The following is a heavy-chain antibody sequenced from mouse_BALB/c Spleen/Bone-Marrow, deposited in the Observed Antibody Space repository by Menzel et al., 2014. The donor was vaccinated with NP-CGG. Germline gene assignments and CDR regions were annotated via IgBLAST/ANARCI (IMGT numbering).Heavy chain of an antibody. D-gene: IGHD3-1*01. CDR1: GFTFSSFG. CDR2: ISSGSSTI. CDR3: ARGAARATWFAY. V-gene: IGHV5-17*02. Sequence: EVMLVESGGGSVQPGGSRKLSCAASGFTFSSFGMHWVRQAPEKGLEWVAYISSGSSTIYYADTVKGRFTISRDNPKNTLFLQMTSLRSEDTAMYYCARGAARATWFAYWGQGTLVTVSA. J-gene: IGHJ3*01.